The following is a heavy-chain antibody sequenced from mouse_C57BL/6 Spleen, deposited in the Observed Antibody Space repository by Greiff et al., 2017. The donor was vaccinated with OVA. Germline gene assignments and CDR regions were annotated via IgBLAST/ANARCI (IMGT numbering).Heavy chain of an antibody. CDR1: GFTFSDYY. D-gene: IGHD2-1*01. Sequence: EVKLVESEGGLVQPGSSMKLSCTASGFTFSDYYMAWVRQVPEKGLEWVANINYDGSSTYYLDSLKSRFIISRDNAKNILYLQMSSLKSEDTATYYCARGKIYYGNFPYAMDYWGQGTSVTVSS. J-gene: IGHJ4*01. CDR2: INYDGSST. CDR3: ARGKIYYGNFPYAMDY. V-gene: IGHV5-16*01.